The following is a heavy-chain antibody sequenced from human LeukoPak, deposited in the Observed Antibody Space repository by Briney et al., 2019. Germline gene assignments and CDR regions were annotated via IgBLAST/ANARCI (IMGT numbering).Heavy chain of an antibody. Sequence: SVKVSCKASGGTFSSYAISWVRQAPGQGLEWMGGIIPIFGTANYAQKFQGRVTITADESTSTAYMELSSLRSEDTAVYYCARKQRSPAHAFDIWGQGTMVTVSS. CDR1: GGTFSSYA. CDR3: ARKQRSPAHAFDI. J-gene: IGHJ3*02. CDR2: IIPIFGTA. V-gene: IGHV1-69*13.